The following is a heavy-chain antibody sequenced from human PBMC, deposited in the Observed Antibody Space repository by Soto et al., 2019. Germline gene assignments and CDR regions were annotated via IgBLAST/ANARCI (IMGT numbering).Heavy chain of an antibody. CDR3: ARDLGHSRYYYDSSGYYFDY. CDR2: ISSSSSYI. V-gene: IGHV3-21*01. J-gene: IGHJ4*02. Sequence: GGSLRLSCAASGFTFSSYSMNWVRQAPGKGLEWVSSISSSSSYIYSADSVKGRFTISRDNAKNSLYLQMNSLRAEDTAVYYCARDLGHSRYYYDSSGYYFDYWGQGTLVTVSS. CDR1: GFTFSSYS. D-gene: IGHD3-22*01.